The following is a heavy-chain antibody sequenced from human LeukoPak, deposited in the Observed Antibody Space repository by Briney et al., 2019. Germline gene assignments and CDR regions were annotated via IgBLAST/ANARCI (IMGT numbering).Heavy chain of an antibody. J-gene: IGHJ4*02. V-gene: IGHV1-69*10. CDR1: GYTFTSYG. Sequence: GASVKVSCKASGYTFTSYGISWVRQAPGQGLEWMGGIIPILGIANYAQKFQGRVTITADKSTSTAYMELSSLRSEDTAVYYCARGRDKMATIENFDYWGQGTLVTVSS. D-gene: IGHD5-12*01. CDR2: IIPILGIA. CDR3: ARGRDKMATIENFDY.